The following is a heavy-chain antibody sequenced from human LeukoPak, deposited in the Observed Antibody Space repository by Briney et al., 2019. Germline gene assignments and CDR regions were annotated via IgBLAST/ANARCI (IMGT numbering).Heavy chain of an antibody. CDR2: IIPIFGTA. V-gene: IGHV1-69*01. D-gene: IGHD2-15*01. CDR3: ARENCSGGSCYFDALAYFDY. J-gene: IGHJ4*02. CDR1: GGTFSSYA. Sequence: SVKVSCKASGGTFSSYAISWVRQAPGQGLEWMGGIIPIFGTANYAQKFQGRVTITADESTSTAYMELSSLRSEDTAVYYCARENCSGGSCYFDALAYFDYWGQGTLVTVSS.